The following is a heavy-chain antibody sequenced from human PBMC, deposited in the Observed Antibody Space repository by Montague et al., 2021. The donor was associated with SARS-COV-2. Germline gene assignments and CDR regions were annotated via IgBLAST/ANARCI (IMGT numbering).Heavy chain of an antibody. CDR2: IYYSGST. D-gene: IGHD3-10*01. V-gene: IGHV4-59*01. CDR1: GGSISHYY. CDR3: ARVQRGYYYGLGVSAHFDY. Sequence: SETLSLTCTVSGGSISHYYWSWVRQPPGTGLVLIGYIYYSGSTNYNPSLKSRVTISVDTSKSQFSLKLSSVTAADTAVYYCARVQRGYYYGLGVSAHFDYWAQGTLATVSS. J-gene: IGHJ4*02.